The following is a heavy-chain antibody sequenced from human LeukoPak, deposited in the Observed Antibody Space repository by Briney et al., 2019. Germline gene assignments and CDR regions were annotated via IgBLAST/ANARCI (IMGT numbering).Heavy chain of an antibody. CDR1: GYTFTSYG. CDR2: ISAYNGNT. Sequence: SVKVSCKASGYTFTSYGISWVRQAPGQGLEWMGWISAYNGNTNYAQKLQGRVTMTTDTSTSTAYMELRSLRSDDTAVYYCARSNGLLWFGEFDYWGQGTLVTVSS. D-gene: IGHD3-10*01. J-gene: IGHJ4*02. V-gene: IGHV1-18*04. CDR3: ARSNGLLWFGEFDY.